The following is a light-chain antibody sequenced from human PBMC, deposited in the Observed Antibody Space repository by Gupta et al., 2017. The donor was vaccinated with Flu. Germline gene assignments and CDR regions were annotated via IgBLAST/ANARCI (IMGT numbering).Light chain of an antibody. CDR3: QRYNSPFT. Sequence: DIQMTQSPSTLSASVGDRVTMTCRASQTIGNWLAWYQQKPGKAPRLLIYKASTLETGVPSRFSGSGSGTEFTLTISSLLPDDFATYYCQRYNSPFTFGPGTIVEIK. V-gene: IGKV1-5*03. J-gene: IGKJ3*01. CDR2: KAS. CDR1: QTIGNW.